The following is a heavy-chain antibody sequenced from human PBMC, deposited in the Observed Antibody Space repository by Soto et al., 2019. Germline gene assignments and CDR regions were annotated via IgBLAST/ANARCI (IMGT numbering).Heavy chain of an antibody. D-gene: IGHD2-21*01. CDR2: MSTDGANT. CDR1: GFTLSSYA. V-gene: IGHV3-64*01. CDR3: ARGRGYCGGTNCYLDY. J-gene: IGHJ4*02. Sequence: GSLRLSCAASGFTLSSYAMHWVRQAPRKGLEFVSAMSTDGANTYYGNSVKGRFTISRDNSKNTLYLQMGSLRADDMAVYYCARGRGYCGGTNCYLDYWGQGA.